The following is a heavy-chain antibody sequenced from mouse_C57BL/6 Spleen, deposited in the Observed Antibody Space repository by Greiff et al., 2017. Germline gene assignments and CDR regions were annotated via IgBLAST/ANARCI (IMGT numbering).Heavy chain of an antibody. V-gene: IGHV1-53*01. CDR1: GYTFTSYW. CDR3: ARLFTSVVTDWYFDV. CDR2: INPSNGGT. Sequence: QVQLQQPGTELVKPGASVKLSCKASGYTFTSYWMHWVKQRPGQGLEWIGNINPSNGGTNYNEKFKSKATLTVDKSSSPAYMQLSSLTSEDSAVYYCARLFTSVVTDWYFDVWGTGTTVTVSS. D-gene: IGHD1-1*01. J-gene: IGHJ1*03.